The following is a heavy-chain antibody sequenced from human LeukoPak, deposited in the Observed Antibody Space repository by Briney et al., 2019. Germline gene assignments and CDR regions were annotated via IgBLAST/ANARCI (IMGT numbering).Heavy chain of an antibody. V-gene: IGHV3-9*01. CDR3: AKGYSGYDFTDY. D-gene: IGHD5-12*01. CDR2: ISWNSGGI. J-gene: IGHJ4*02. CDR1: GFTFSTYG. Sequence: PGGSLRLSCAASGFTFSTYGMHWARQARGKGREWVSGISWNSGGIDYADSVKGRFTISRDNAKNSLYLQMNSLRAEDTALYYCAKGYSGYDFTDYWGQGTLVTVSS.